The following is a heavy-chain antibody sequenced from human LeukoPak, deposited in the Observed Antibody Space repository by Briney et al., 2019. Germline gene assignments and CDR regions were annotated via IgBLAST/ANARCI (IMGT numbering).Heavy chain of an antibody. D-gene: IGHD3/OR15-3a*01. J-gene: IGHJ2*01. CDR2: IYFRGST. CDR3: ARERTLNFWYFDL. Sequence: ETLSLTCTVSGDSVSSGSYYWSWIRQPPGKGLEWIGYIYFRGSTNYNPSLKSRVTISVDTSKNQFSLKLRSVTAADTAVYYCARERTLNFWYFDLWGRGTLVTVSS. CDR1: GDSVSSGSYY. V-gene: IGHV4-61*01.